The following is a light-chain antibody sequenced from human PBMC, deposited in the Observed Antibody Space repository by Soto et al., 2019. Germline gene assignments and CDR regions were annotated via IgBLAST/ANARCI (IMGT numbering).Light chain of an antibody. J-gene: IGKJ2*01. CDR2: GAS. Sequence: EIVMTQSPATLSVSPGESASLSCRASQSVSSNLAWYQQTAGQAPRLLIYGASTRATGIPARFSGSGSGTAFTLTISSLQSEDFAVYYCQQYTNWPYTFGQGTKVDIK. V-gene: IGKV3-15*01. CDR1: QSVSSN. CDR3: QQYTNWPYT.